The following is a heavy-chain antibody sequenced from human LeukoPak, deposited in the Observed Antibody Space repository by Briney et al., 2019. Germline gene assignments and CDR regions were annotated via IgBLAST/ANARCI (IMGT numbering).Heavy chain of an antibody. CDR1: GGSISSGGYY. J-gene: IGHJ4*02. V-gene: IGHV4-31*03. CDR2: IYYSGST. D-gene: IGHD3-10*01. CDR3: ARDSDGSGSSTGYFDY. Sequence: SETLSLTCTDSGGSISSGGYYWSWIRQHPGKGLEWIGYIYYSGSTYYNPSLKSRVTISVDTSKNQFSLKLSSVTAADTAVYYCARDSDGSGSSTGYFDYWGQGTLVTVSS.